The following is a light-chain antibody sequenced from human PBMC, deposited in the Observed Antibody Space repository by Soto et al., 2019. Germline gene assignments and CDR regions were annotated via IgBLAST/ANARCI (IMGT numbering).Light chain of an antibody. CDR3: QQSQNWPLT. J-gene: IGKJ2*01. CDR1: QSISTE. Sequence: EIVMTQSPATLSVSPGERATLSCRASQSISTELAWYQQKPGQPPRLLIYSASTRATGVPARFTGSGSGSEFTLTISGLQSEDFAVYYCQQSQNWPLTFGQGTRLEI. V-gene: IGKV3-15*01. CDR2: SAS.